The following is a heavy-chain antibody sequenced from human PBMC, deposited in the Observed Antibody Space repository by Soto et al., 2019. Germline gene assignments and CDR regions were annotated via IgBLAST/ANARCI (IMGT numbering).Heavy chain of an antibody. V-gene: IGHV3-74*01. Sequence: GGSLRLSCAASGFTFSSYWLHWVRQALGKGLVWVSRINSDGSSTSYADSVKGRFTISRDHAKNTLYLQMNRLRAEDTAVYYCARYKAFIEDYDLWSGYDYYYYYMDVWGKGTTVT. D-gene: IGHD3-3*01. CDR1: GFTFSSYW. J-gene: IGHJ6*03. CDR3: ARYKAFIEDYDLWSGYDYYYYYMDV. CDR2: INSDGSST.